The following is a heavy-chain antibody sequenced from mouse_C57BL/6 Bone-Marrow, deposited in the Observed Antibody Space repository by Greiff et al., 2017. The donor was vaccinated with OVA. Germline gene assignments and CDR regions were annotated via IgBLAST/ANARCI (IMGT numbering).Heavy chain of an antibody. D-gene: IGHD1-1*01. J-gene: IGHJ2*01. CDR1: GYTFTDYE. Sequence: QVQLQQSGAELVRPGASVTLSCKASGYTFTDYEVHWVKQTPVHGLEWIGAIDPETGGTAYNQKFKGKAILTADKSSSTAYMELRSLTSEDSAVYYCTRDYGSSLFDYWGQGTTLTVSS. CDR2: IDPETGGT. CDR3: TRDYGSSLFDY. V-gene: IGHV1-15*01.